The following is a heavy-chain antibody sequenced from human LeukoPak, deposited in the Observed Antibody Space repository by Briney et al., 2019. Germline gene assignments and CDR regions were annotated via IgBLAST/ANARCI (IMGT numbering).Heavy chain of an antibody. CDR3: ARVAPGYDFWSGYYWVFDY. D-gene: IGHD3-3*01. V-gene: IGHV4-59*08. CDR1: GGSISSYY. CDR2: IYYSGST. Sequence: SGTLSLTCTVSGGSISSYYWSWIRQPPGKGLEWIGYIYYSGSTNYNPSLKSRVTISVDTSKNQFSLKLSSVTAADTAVYYCARVAPGYDFWSGYYWVFDYWGQGTLVTVSS. J-gene: IGHJ4*02.